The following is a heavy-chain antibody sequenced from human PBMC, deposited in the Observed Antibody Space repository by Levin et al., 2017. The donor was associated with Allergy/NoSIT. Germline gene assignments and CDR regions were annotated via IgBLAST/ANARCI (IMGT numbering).Heavy chain of an antibody. J-gene: IGHJ4*02. V-gene: IGHV3-73*01. CDR2: IRSKANSYAT. CDR1: GFTFSGSA. D-gene: IGHD6-25*01. CDR3: TSTPYLSIAAGNY. Sequence: GGSLRLSCAASGFTFSGSAMHWVRQASGKGLEWVGRIRSKANSYATAYAASVKGRFTISRDDSKNTAYLQMNSLKTEDTAVYYCTSTPYLSIAAGNYWGQGTLVTVSS.